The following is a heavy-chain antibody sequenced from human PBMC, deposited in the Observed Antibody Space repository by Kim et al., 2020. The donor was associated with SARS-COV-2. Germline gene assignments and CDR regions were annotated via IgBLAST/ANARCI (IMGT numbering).Heavy chain of an antibody. CDR3: ARDLLGDLGYGMDV. CDR2: IIPILGIA. J-gene: IGHJ6*02. V-gene: IGHV1-69*04. D-gene: IGHD3-10*01. CDR1: GGTFSSYA. Sequence: SVKVSCKASGGTFSSYAISWVRQAPGQGLEWMGRIIPILGIANYAQKFQGRVTITADKSTSTAYMELSSLRSEDTAVYYCARDLLGDLGYGMDVWGQGTTVTVSS.